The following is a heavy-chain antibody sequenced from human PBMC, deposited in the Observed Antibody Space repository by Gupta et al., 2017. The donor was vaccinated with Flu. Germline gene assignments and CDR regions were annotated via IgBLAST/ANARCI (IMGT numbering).Heavy chain of an antibody. Sequence: QVKLVESGGGVVQPGRSLRRSCAATGFILHPYSLYWVRQAPGKGREWVAFISYDGSKTSYADSVKGRFTISRDNSRNTVYLQVSSLRPEDTAVYHCAKAPRDYGDYDYYFDDWGQRTLVTVSS. J-gene: IGHJ4*02. CDR1: GFILHPYS. V-gene: IGHV3-30*18. D-gene: IGHD4-17*01. CDR2: ISYDGSKT. CDR3: AKAPRDYGDYDYYFDD.